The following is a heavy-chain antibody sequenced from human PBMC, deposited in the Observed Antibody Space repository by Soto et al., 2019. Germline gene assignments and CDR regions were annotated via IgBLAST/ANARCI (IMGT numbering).Heavy chain of an antibody. J-gene: IGHJ4*02. V-gene: IGHV3-30*03. CDR2: ISRDGGTK. D-gene: IGHD2-8*02. CDR1: GFTVSTYG. CDR3: TGEVASGY. Sequence: QVQLVESGGGVVQPGRSLRLSCAVSGFTVSTYGMHWVRQAPGEGLEWVAVISRDGGTKYYADSVKGRFTISRDNSRNTLFLEMNSRRGDEMAVYYCTGEVASGYWGQGTLVTVSS.